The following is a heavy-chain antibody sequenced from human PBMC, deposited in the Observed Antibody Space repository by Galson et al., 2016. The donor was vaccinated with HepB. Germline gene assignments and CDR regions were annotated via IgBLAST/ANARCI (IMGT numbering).Heavy chain of an antibody. CDR1: GFTFSSYW. J-gene: IGHJ4*02. CDR3: ARGPYGDYVIDY. V-gene: IGHV3-74*01. Sequence: SLRLSCAASGFTFSSYWMHWVRQAPGKGLVWVSRINSDGSNTAFADSVKGRFTISRDNAKNTLYLQMNSLRGEDTAVYYCARGPYGDYVIDYWGQGTLVTVSS. D-gene: IGHD4-17*01. CDR2: INSDGSNT.